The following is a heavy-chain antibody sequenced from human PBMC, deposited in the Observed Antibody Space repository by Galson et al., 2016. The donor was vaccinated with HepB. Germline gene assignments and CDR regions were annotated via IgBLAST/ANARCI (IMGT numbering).Heavy chain of an antibody. D-gene: IGHD2/OR15-2a*01. CDR1: GDSINSHY. V-gene: IGHV4-59*11. CDR3: ARGHCDSTTQLNWFDP. CDR2: LYYTGGT. J-gene: IGHJ5*02. Sequence: VSGDSINSHYWSWIRQPPGKGLEWIGYLYYTGGTNYNPSLKSRVAMSIDTSKNQFSLKLSSVSAADTAMYYCARGHCDSTTQLNWFDPWGQGTLVTVSS.